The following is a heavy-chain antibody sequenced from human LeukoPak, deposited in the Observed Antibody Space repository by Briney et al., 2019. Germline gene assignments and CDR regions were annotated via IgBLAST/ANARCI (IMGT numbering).Heavy chain of an antibody. CDR3: ARVNRGYSYGPYYYYMDV. CDR2: ISYSGST. V-gene: IGHV4-59*01. D-gene: IGHD5-18*01. Sequence: SETLSLTCTVSGGSISSYYWNWIRQPPGKGLEWIGYISYSGSTNYNPSLKSRVTISVDTSKNQFSLKLSSVTAADTAVYYCARVNRGYSYGPYYYYMDVWGKGTTVTVSS. CDR1: GGSISSYY. J-gene: IGHJ6*03.